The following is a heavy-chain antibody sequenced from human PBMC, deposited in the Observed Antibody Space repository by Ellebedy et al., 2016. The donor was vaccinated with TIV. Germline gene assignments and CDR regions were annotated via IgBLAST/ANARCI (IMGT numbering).Heavy chain of an antibody. Sequence: SETLSLXCAVYGGSFSGYYWSWIRQPPGKGLEWIGAINHSGSTNYNTSPKSRVTISVDTSKNQSSLKLSPVTAADTAVYYCARGGLAARLGYYYDYGMDVWGQGTTVTVSS. V-gene: IGHV4-34*01. J-gene: IGHJ6*02. D-gene: IGHD6-6*01. CDR2: INHSGST. CDR1: GGSFSGYY. CDR3: ARGGLAARLGYYYDYGMDV.